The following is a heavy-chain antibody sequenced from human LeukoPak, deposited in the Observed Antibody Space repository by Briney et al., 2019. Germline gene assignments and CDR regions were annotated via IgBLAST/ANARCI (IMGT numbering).Heavy chain of an antibody. Sequence: SETLSLTCTVSGGSISSYYWSWIRQPPGKGLEWIGYIYYSGSTYYNPSLKSRVTISVDTSKNQFSLKLSSVTAADTAVYYCAGINDFWSGYQQEAYYFDYWGQGTLVTVSS. CDR2: IYYSGST. CDR3: AGINDFWSGYQQEAYYFDY. J-gene: IGHJ4*02. D-gene: IGHD3-3*01. CDR1: GGSISSYY. V-gene: IGHV4-59*12.